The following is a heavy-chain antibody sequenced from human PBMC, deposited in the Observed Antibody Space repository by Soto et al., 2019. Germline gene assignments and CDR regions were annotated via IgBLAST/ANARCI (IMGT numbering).Heavy chain of an antibody. J-gene: IGHJ4*02. D-gene: IGHD6-19*01. Sequence: VQLVESGGGVVQPGRSLRLSCAASGFTFSDYAMHWVRQAPGQGLEWVAVVSQDGRNTRYADSVKGRFTNSRDSAKNTSSLEMTNVRAEDTAVYYCAKGGRQWLVTSDFNYWGQGALVTVSS. CDR1: GFTFSDYA. V-gene: IGHV3-30*18. CDR3: AKGGRQWLVTSDFNY. CDR2: VSQDGRNT.